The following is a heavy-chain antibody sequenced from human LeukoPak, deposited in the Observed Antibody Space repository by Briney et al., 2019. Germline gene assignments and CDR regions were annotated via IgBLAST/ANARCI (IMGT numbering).Heavy chain of an antibody. J-gene: IGHJ4*02. V-gene: IGHV3-7*01. CDR3: ARDKIVGASKFDY. CDR1: GFTFSNYW. CDR2: IKQDESEK. D-gene: IGHD1-26*01. Sequence: PGGSLRLSCGVSGFTFSNYWMSWVRQAPGKGLEWVAHIKQDESEKYYVDSVKGRFTISRDNAKNSLYLQMNSLRAEDTAIYYCARDKIVGASKFDYWGQGTLVTVSS.